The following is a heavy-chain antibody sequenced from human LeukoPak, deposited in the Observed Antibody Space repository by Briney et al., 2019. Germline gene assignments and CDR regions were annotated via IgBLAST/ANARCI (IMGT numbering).Heavy chain of an antibody. CDR1: GFTFSRYG. D-gene: IGHD5-12*01. CDR2: IWYDGSNK. V-gene: IGHV3-33*01. Sequence: GRSLRLSCAASGFTFSRYGMHWVRQAPGKGLGWVAVIWYDGSNKYYADSVKGRFTISRDNSKNTLYLQMNSLRAEDTAVYYCARDGVAALDYWGQGTLVTVSS. CDR3: ARDGVAALDY. J-gene: IGHJ4*02.